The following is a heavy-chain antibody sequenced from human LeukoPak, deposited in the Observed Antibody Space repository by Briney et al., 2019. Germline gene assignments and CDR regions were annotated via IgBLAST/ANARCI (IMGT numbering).Heavy chain of an antibody. V-gene: IGHV1-46*01. D-gene: IGHD1-26*01. CDR2: INPSGGST. J-gene: IGHJ4*02. Sequence: ASVKVSCKASGYTFTIYYMHWVRQAPGQGLEWMGIINPSGGSTSYAQKFQGRVTMTRDMSTSTVYMELSSLGAEDTAVYYCAKDRLGAVLYFDCWGQGTLVTVSS. CDR3: AKDRLGAVLYFDC. CDR1: GYTFTIYY.